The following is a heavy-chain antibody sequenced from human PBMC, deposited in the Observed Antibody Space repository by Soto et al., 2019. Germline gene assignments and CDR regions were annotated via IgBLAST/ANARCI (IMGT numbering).Heavy chain of an antibody. D-gene: IGHD2-15*01. V-gene: IGHV4-34*01. Sequence: SETLSLTCAVYGGSFSGYYWSWIRQPPGKGLEWIGEINHSGSTNYNPSLKSRVTISVDTSKNQFSLMLSSVTAADTAVYYCARGYCSGGSCYSNPGYYYYGMDVWGQGTTVTVSS. CDR3: ARGYCSGGSCYSNPGYYYYGMDV. J-gene: IGHJ6*02. CDR2: INHSGST. CDR1: GGSFSGYY.